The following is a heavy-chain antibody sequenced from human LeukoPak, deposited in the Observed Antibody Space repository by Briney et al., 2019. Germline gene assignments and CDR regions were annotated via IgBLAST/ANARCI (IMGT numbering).Heavy chain of an antibody. CDR1: GFTFSSYA. V-gene: IGHV3-23*01. CDR2: ISGSGGST. J-gene: IGHJ4*02. Sequence: PGGALRLSCAASGFTFSSYAMSWVGQAPGEGLEWVSAISGSGGSTYYADYVKGRFTISRDNSKNTLYLQLNSRRAEDRAVQCCSQRNVEAYFWGQGPLVTVSS. D-gene: IGHD3-3*01. CDR3: SQRNVEAYF.